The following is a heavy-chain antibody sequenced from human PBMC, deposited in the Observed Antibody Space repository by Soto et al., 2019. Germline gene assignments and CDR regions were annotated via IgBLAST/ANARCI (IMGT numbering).Heavy chain of an antibody. CDR1: GYTFTSYG. CDR3: AREGVPARQGLRYFDWLVPAFGMDV. J-gene: IGHJ6*01. D-gene: IGHD3-9*01. V-gene: IGHV1-18*01. Sequence: ASVKVSFKAAGYTFTSYGISWVRQAPGQGLEWMGWISAYNGNTNYAQKLQGRVTMTTDTSTSTAYMELRSLRSDDTAVYYCAREGVPARQGLRYFDWLVPAFGMDVWGQGTTVTASS. CDR2: ISAYNGNT.